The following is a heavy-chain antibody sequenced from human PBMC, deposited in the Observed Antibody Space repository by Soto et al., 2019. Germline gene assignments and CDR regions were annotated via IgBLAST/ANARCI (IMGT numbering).Heavy chain of an antibody. CDR2: IYPGDSDT. J-gene: IGHJ3*02. CDR3: ASQLLRRFYSSSWQDAFDI. CDR1: GYSFTSYW. V-gene: IGHV5-51*03. D-gene: IGHD6-13*01. Sequence: GESLKISCKGSGYSFTSYWIGWVRQMPGKGLEWMGIIYPGDSDTRYSPSFQGQVTISADKSISTAYLQWSSLKASDTAMYYCASQLLRRFYSSSWQDAFDIWGQGTMVTVSS.